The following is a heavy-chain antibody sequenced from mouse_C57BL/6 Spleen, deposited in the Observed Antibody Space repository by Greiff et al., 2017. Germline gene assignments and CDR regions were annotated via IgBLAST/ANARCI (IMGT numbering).Heavy chain of an antibody. D-gene: IGHD4-1*01. CDR2: ISSGSSTI. V-gene: IGHV5-17*01. CDR1: GFTFSDYG. CDR3: ARPGTKGAMGY. Sequence: EVQLVEPGGGLVKPGGSLKLSCAASGFTFSDYGMHWVRQAPEKGLEWVAYISSGSSTIYYADTVKGRFTISRDTAKNTLCLQMTSLRSEDTAMYYCARPGTKGAMGYWGQGTSVTVSS. J-gene: IGHJ4*01.